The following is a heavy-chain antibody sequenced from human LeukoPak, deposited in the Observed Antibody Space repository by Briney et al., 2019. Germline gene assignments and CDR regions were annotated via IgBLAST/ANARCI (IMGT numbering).Heavy chain of an antibody. V-gene: IGHV3-7*01. D-gene: IGHD6-13*01. J-gene: IGHJ4*02. CDR3: TQNLVAAAGDH. CDR1: GFTFSNYW. Sequence: HPGGSLRLSCAASGFTFSNYWMTWVRQAPGKGLEWVANIKPDGSVGYYVDSVRGRFIISRDNAGNSLYLQMNSLRVEDTAVYYCTQNLVAAAGDHWGQGTPLIVSS. CDR2: IKPDGSVG.